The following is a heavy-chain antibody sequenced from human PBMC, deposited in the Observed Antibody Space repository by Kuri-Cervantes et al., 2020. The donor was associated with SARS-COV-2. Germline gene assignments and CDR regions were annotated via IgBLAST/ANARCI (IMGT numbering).Heavy chain of an antibody. V-gene: IGHV3-21*01. J-gene: IGHJ3*01. D-gene: IGHD2-2*01. CDR2: ISSSSSYI. Sequence: GEPLKISCAASGFTFSSYSMNWVRQAPGKGLEWVSSISSSSSYIYYADSVKGRFTISRDNAKNSLYLQMNSLRAEDTAVYYCARDHCSSTSCYLWGQGTMVTVSS. CDR3: ARDHCSSTSCYL. CDR1: GFTFSSYS.